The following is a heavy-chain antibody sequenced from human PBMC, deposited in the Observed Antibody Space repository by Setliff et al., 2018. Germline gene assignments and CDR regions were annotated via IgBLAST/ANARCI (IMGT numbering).Heavy chain of an antibody. J-gene: IGHJ5*02. V-gene: IGHV1-69*10. CDR2: IIPILGIA. Sequence: SVKVFCKASGGTFSSYAISWVRQAPGQGLEWMGGIIPILGIANYAQKFQGRVTITADESTSTAYMELSSLRSEDTAVYYCARPLSLCGGECNSHWFDPWGQGTLVTVSS. D-gene: IGHD2-21*01. CDR3: ARPLSLCGGECNSHWFDP. CDR1: GGTFSSYA.